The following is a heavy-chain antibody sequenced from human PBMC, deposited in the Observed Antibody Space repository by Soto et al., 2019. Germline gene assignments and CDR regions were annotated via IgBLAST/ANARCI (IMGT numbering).Heavy chain of an antibody. CDR2: IYYSGST. Sequence: SETLSLICTVSGGSISSGGYYWSWIRQHPGKGLEWIGYIYYSGSTYYNPSLKSRVTISVDTSKNQFSLKLSSVTAADTAVYYCVSMVRGVILDYWGQGTLVTVSS. CDR1: GGSISSGGYY. V-gene: IGHV4-31*03. D-gene: IGHD3-10*01. J-gene: IGHJ4*02. CDR3: VSMVRGVILDY.